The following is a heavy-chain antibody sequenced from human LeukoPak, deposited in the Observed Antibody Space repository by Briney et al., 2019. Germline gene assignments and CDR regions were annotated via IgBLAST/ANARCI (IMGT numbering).Heavy chain of an antibody. J-gene: IGHJ4*02. D-gene: IGHD3-22*01. V-gene: IGHV3-23*01. CDR1: GFTFNNYA. Sequence: GGSLRLSCVASGFTFNNYAMSWVRQAPGKGLEWVSSISGSGPSTDYTDAVKGRFIISRDKSKNTLHLQMNSLRAEDTALYYCARLPTFYYDSSGYHYNYWGQGTLVTVSS. CDR3: ARLPTFYYDSSGYHYNY. CDR2: ISGSGPST.